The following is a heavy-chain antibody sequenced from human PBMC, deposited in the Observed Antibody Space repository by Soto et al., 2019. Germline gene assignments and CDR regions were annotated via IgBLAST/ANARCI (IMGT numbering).Heavy chain of an antibody. V-gene: IGHV3-23*01. Sequence: PGGSLRLSCAASGFTFSSFAMSWVRQAPGKGLEWVSGTSGTGDTTYYADSVKGRFTISRDNSKNTLYLQMNSLRAEDTAVYYCAKERPYSSSWFGPKDYWGQGTLVTVSS. J-gene: IGHJ4*02. CDR3: AKERPYSSSWFGPKDY. CDR2: TSGTGDTT. D-gene: IGHD6-13*01. CDR1: GFTFSSFA.